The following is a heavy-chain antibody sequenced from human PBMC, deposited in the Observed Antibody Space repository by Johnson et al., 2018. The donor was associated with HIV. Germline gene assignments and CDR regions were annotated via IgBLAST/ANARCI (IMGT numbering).Heavy chain of an antibody. CDR3: EKTEAADAFDI. D-gene: IGHD2-15*01. J-gene: IGHJ3*02. Sequence: QMQLVESGGGVVQPGGSLRLSCAASGFTYSSYGMHWVRQAPGKGLEWVAFIRYDGSNKYYADSVKGRFTISRDNSKNTLYLQVNSLRAYDTAVYSCEKTEAADAFDIWGQGTMVTVSS. CDR2: IRYDGSNK. CDR1: GFTYSSYG. V-gene: IGHV3-30*02.